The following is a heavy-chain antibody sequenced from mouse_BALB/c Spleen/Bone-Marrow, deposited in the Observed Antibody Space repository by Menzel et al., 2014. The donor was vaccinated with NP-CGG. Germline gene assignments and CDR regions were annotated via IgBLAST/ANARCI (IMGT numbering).Heavy chain of an antibody. CDR3: ARGSYYEGAMDY. CDR1: GFSLTSYG. Sequence: VQGVESGPGLVAPSQSLSITCTVSGFSLTSYGVRWVRQPPGKVLEWLGVIWAGGSTNYNSALMSRLIISKDNSKSQVFLKMNSLQTDDTAMYYCARGSYYEGAMDYWGQGTSVTVSS. CDR2: IWAGGST. J-gene: IGHJ4*01. D-gene: IGHD1-1*01. V-gene: IGHV2-9*02.